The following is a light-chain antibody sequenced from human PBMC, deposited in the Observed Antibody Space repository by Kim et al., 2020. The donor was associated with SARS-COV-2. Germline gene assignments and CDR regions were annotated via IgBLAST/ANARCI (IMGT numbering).Light chain of an antibody. CDR2: KAS. Sequence: DIQMTQSPSTLSASVGDRVTITCRASQSISGWLAWYQHKPGKAPKLLIYKASTLESGVPSRFSGSGSGTEFSLTISSLQPDDFATYYCQQYNSWTFGQGTKVDIK. J-gene: IGKJ1*01. CDR1: QSISGW. CDR3: QQYNSWT. V-gene: IGKV1-5*03.